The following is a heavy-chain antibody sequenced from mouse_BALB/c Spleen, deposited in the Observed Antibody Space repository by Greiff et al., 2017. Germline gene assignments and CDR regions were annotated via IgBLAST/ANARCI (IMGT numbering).Heavy chain of an antibody. V-gene: IGHV5-6*02. J-gene: IGHJ2*01. Sequence: EVKLVESGGDLVKPGGSLKLSCAASGFTFSSYGMSWVRQTPDKRLEWVATISSGGSYTYYPDSVKGRFTISRDNAKNTLYLQMSSLKSEDTAMYYCASSYGHFDYWGQGTTLTVSS. CDR1: GFTFSSYG. CDR3: ASSYGHFDY. CDR2: ISSGGSYT. D-gene: IGHD1-1*02.